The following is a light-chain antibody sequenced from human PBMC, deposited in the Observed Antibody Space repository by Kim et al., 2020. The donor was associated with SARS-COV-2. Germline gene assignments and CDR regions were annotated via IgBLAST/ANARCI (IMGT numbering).Light chain of an antibody. J-gene: IGKJ1*01. CDR1: QSVSSY. CDR2: DAS. Sequence: SVTPGERDTLSCRASQSVSSYLAWYQHKPGQAPRLLIYDASKRVTGIPARFSGSGFGTDFTLTISSLEPEDFAVYYCQQRNNWATFGQGTKVDIK. V-gene: IGKV3-11*01. CDR3: QQRNNWAT.